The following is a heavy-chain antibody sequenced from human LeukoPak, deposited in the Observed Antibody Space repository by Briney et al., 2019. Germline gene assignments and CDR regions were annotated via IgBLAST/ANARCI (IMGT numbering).Heavy chain of an antibody. CDR2: IGGYNDKT. Sequence: ASVKVSCKASGYTFTNYGISWVRQAPGQGLEWMGCIGGYNDKTNYAQKFQGRVTMTRDTSISTAYMELSRLRSDDTAVYYCARGKYGDVDYWGQGTLVTVSS. CDR3: ARGKYGDVDY. D-gene: IGHD4-17*01. V-gene: IGHV1-18*01. CDR1: GYTFTNYG. J-gene: IGHJ4*02.